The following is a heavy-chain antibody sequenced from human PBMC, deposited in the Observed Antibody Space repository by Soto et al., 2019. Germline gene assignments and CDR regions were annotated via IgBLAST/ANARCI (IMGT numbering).Heavy chain of an antibody. J-gene: IGHJ5*02. Sequence: CAASRFVFTSFDMSWVRQAAGKGLGWGSVISGSGGSTNDADSVKGRFIVSRDNYKNMLDLQMDSLRVEDEAVDYYSKNSPAEFRISHAPWGQGPLVTVSS. V-gene: IGHV3-23*01. CDR3: SKNSPAEFRISHAP. D-gene: IGHD2-2*01. CDR2: ISGSGGST. CDR1: RFVFTSFD.